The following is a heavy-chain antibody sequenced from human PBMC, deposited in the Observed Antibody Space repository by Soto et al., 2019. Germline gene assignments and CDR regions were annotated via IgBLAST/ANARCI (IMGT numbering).Heavy chain of an antibody. CDR3: AKDRQYYDFWSGPRTDAFDI. D-gene: IGHD3-3*01. CDR1: GFTFSSYA. CDR2: ISGSGGST. Sequence: GGSLRLSCAASGFTFSSYAMSWVRQAPGKGLEWVSAISGSGGSTYYADSVKGRFTISRDNSKNTLYLQMNSLRAEDTAVYYCAKDRQYYDFWSGPRTDAFDIWGQGTMVTVS. V-gene: IGHV3-23*01. J-gene: IGHJ3*02.